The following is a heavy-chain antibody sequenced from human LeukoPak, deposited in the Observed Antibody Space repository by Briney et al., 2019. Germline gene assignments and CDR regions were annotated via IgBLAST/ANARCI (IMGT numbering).Heavy chain of an antibody. CDR1: GFTFTQYS. CDR2: LSSSGTTM. D-gene: IGHD3/OR15-3a*01. CDR3: ARIKRERTGPPDALDI. J-gene: IGHJ3*02. V-gene: IGHV3-48*01. Sequence: GGSLRLSCTASGFTFTQYSMNWVRQAPGKGLEWVSYLSSSGTTMYYADSVKGRFTMSRDSATNSLSLQMTSLRAEDTAVYYCARIKRERTGPPDALDIWGQGTMVTVSS.